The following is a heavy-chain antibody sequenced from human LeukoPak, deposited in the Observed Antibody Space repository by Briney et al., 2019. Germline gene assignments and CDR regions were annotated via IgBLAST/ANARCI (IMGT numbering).Heavy chain of an antibody. CDR3: ARDWAGSLDY. Sequence: GGSLRLSCAASGFSLTSHWMHWVRQAPGKGLVWVSHVRGDGSSTKYADSVKGRFTISRDNAKNTLFLHMDSLRAEDTAVYFCARDWAGSLDYWGRGTLVTVSS. CDR1: GFSLTSHW. D-gene: IGHD1-26*01. CDR2: VRGDGSST. V-gene: IGHV3-74*03. J-gene: IGHJ4*02.